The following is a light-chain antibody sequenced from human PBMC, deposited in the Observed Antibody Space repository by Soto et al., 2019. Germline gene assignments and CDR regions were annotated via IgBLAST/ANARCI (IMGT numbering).Light chain of an antibody. CDR1: SSDVGSYNL. Sequence: QSALTQPASVSGSPGQSITISCTGTSSDVGSYNLVSWYQQHPGKAPKLMIYEVSKRPSGVSNRFSGSKSGNTASLTISGLQSEDEADYYCCLCAGSSTTLDVFGAGTKLTVL. CDR3: CLCAGSSTTLDV. CDR2: EVS. V-gene: IGLV2-23*02. J-gene: IGLJ1*01.